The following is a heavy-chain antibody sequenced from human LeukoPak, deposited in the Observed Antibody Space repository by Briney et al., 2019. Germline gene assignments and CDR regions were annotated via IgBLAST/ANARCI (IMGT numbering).Heavy chain of an antibody. V-gene: IGHV3-7*01. Sequence: GGSLRLSCAASGFTFDDYGMSWVRQAPGKGLEWVANIKPDGRETYYVDSVKGRFTISRDNAKSSLYLQMNSLRAEDTAVYYCARDYNLGQGTLVTVSS. CDR3: ARDYN. J-gene: IGHJ4*02. CDR1: GFTFDDYG. CDR2: IKPDGRET.